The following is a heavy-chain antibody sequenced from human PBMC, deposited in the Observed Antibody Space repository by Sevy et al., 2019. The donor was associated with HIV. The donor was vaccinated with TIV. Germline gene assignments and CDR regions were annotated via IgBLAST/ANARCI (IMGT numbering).Heavy chain of an antibody. CDR2: MRSKAFAGTT. J-gene: IGHJ4*02. D-gene: IGHD5-18*01. CDR3: IRSRQLGYTAMVPDY. Sequence: GGSLRLSCSTSGFNLGDYAMSWVRQSPGKGLEWVGFMRSKAFAGTTEYAASVKGRFTISTDDSKASVHLQMNSLRAEETGVYYCIRSRQLGYTAMVPDYWGQGTLVTVSS. CDR1: GFNLGDYA. V-gene: IGHV3-49*04.